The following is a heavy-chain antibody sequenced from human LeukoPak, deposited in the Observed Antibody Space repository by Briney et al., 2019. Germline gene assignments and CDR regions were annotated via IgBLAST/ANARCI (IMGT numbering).Heavy chain of an antibody. J-gene: IGHJ4*02. D-gene: IGHD2-21*01. CDR2: IIPIFGTT. CDR3: TRDPPVAYAPGYFDS. V-gene: IGHV1-69*01. CDR1: GGTFSNYA. Sequence: ASVKISCKPSGGTFSNYAVAWVRQAPGQGLEWMGHIIPIFGTTSYAPKFQGRVTLTADEVTTTAYMELRSLTSEDTAVYYCTRDPPVAYAPGYFDSWGQGSLVTVSS.